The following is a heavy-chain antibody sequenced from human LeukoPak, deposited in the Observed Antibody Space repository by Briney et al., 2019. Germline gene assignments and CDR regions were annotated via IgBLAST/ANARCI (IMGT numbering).Heavy chain of an antibody. J-gene: IGHJ5*02. V-gene: IGHV3-23*01. CDR3: AKDFRSNRYCSSTSCYANWFDP. Sequence: GGSLRLSCAASEFTFNSYAMSWVRQAPGKGLESSSAISGSGGSTYYAVSVKGRFTISRDNSKNTLYLQMNSLRAEDTAVYYCAKDFRSNRYCSSTSCYANWFDPWGQGTLVTVSS. CDR2: ISGSGGST. CDR1: EFTFNSYA. D-gene: IGHD2-2*01.